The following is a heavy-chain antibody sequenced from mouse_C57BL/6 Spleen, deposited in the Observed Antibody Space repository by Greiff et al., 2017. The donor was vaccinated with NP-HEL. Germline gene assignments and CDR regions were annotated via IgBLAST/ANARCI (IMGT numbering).Heavy chain of an antibody. CDR2: TFYSGIT. Sequence: EVKLMESGPSLVRPSQTLSLTCTVTGFSINSDCYWFWIRQFPGNQLEYIGYTFYSGITYYNPSLESRTYITRDTSKNQFSLKLSSVTTEDTATYYCARAYYGSYAMDYWGQGTSVTVSS. V-gene: IGHV3-3*01. D-gene: IGHD1-1*01. CDR3: ARAYYGSYAMDY. CDR1: GFSINSDCY. J-gene: IGHJ4*01.